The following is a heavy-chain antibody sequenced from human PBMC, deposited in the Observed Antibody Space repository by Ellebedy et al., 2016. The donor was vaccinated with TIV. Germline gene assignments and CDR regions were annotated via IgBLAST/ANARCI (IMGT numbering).Heavy chain of an antibody. CDR3: ARESYGSIAHKDDGFDV. D-gene: IGHD3-16*01. J-gene: IGHJ3*01. CDR1: GGSISGHY. V-gene: IGHV4-59*11. Sequence: MPSETLSLTCTVSGGSISGHYWNWIRLSPGKGVDWIGYITSSGDTRYKPSLKSRVTLSVDTSKNQFSLNLYSVTAADTDLYYCARESYGSIAHKDDGFDVWGQGTMVTVSP. CDR2: ITSSGDT.